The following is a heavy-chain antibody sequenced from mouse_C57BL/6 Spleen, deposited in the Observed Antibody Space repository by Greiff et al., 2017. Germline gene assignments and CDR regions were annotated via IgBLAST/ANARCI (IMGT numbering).Heavy chain of an antibody. D-gene: IGHD1-1*01. CDR2: ISYDGSN. CDR3: ARDPYYYGSSYEWYFDV. Sequence: ESGPGLVKPSQSLSLTCSVTGYSITSGYYWNWIRQFPGNKLEWMGYISYDGSNNYNPSLKNRISITRDTSKNQFFLKLNSVTTEDTATYYCARDPYYYGSSYEWYFDVWGTGTTVTVSS. J-gene: IGHJ1*03. CDR1: GYSITSGYY. V-gene: IGHV3-6*01.